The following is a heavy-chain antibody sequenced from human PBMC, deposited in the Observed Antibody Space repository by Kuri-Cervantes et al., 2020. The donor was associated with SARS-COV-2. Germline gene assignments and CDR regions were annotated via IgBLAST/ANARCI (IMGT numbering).Heavy chain of an antibody. V-gene: IGHV1-69*04. CDR1: GGTFSSYA. J-gene: IGHJ4*02. Sequence: SVKVSCKASGGTFSSYAISWVRQAPGQGLEWMGRIIPIPGIANYAQKFQGRVTITADKSTSTAYMELSSLRSEDTAVYYCAREMATITAQGYFDYWGQGTLVTVSS. CDR2: IIPIPGIA. D-gene: IGHD5-24*01. CDR3: AREMATITAQGYFDY.